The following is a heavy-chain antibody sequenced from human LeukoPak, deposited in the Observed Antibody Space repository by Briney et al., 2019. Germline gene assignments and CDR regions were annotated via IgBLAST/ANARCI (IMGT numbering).Heavy chain of an antibody. J-gene: IGHJ6*03. CDR2: MNPNSGNT. Sequence: ASVKVSCKASGYTFTSYDINWVRQATGQGLEWMGWMNPNSGNTGYAQKFQGRVTMTRNTSISTAYMELSSLRSEDTAVYYCAIGYSYGSEYYYYYYYMDVWGKGTTVTVSS. CDR1: GYTFTSYD. D-gene: IGHD5-18*01. V-gene: IGHV1-8*01. CDR3: AIGYSYGSEYYYYYYYMDV.